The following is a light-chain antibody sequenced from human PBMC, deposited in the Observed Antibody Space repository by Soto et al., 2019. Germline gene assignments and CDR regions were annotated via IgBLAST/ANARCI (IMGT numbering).Light chain of an antibody. Sequence: QSVLTQPPSVSGAPGQRVTISCSGSSSNIGAGYDVHWYQQLPGTAPRLLIYVSRNRPSGVPDRFSGSKSGTSASLAITGRQTDDEADYYCQSYDSSPRLAVFGGGTKLTVL. J-gene: IGLJ3*02. CDR1: SSNIGAGYD. CDR2: VSR. V-gene: IGLV1-40*01. CDR3: QSYDSSPRLAV.